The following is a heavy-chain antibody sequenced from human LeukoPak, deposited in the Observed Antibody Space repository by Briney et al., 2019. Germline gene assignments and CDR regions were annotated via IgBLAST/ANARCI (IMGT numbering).Heavy chain of an antibody. J-gene: IGHJ3*02. CDR2: INPYSGAT. CDR3: TREDDNSYDAFDI. D-gene: IGHD1-1*01. Sequence: VASVKVSCKTSGYTFTSYSMHWVRQAPGQGLEWMGWINPYSGATNYAQKFQGRITMTRDTSISTAYMELNRLRSDDTAVYYCTREDDNSYDAFDIWSQGTMVTVSS. CDR1: GYTFTSYS. V-gene: IGHV1-2*02.